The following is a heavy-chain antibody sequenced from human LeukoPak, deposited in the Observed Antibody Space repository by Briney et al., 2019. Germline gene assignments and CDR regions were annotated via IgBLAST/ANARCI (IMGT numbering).Heavy chain of an antibody. Sequence: GASVKVSCKASGYTFTSYYMHWVRQAPGQGLEWMGIINPSGGDTSYAQKFQGRLTMTRDTSTNTVYMELTSLRSEDTAVYYCARDLFLAATEREGDDYWGQGTLVTVSS. V-gene: IGHV1-46*01. CDR1: GYTFTSYY. D-gene: IGHD6-13*01. CDR2: INPSGGDT. CDR3: ARDLFLAATEREGDDY. J-gene: IGHJ4*02.